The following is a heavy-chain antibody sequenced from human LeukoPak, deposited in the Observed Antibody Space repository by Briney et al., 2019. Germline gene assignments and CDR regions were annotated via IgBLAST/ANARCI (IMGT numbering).Heavy chain of an antibody. CDR2: ISYTGST. Sequence: SETLSLTCTVSGGSISSYYCSWIRQLPGKGLEWLGYISYTGSTYYNPSLQSRVTISVDTSKNQFSLKLSSVTAADTAVYYCARGPSPSGWYFMDVWGKGTTVTVSS. D-gene: IGHD6-19*01. CDR1: GGSISSYY. V-gene: IGHV4-59*12. CDR3: ARGPSPSGWYFMDV. J-gene: IGHJ6*03.